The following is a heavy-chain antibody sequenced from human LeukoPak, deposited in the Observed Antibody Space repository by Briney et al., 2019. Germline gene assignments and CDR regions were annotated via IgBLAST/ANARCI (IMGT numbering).Heavy chain of an antibody. CDR1: GFTFTTYW. J-gene: IGHJ4*02. D-gene: IGHD6-13*01. V-gene: IGHV3-74*01. Sequence: GGSLRLSCAASGFTFTTYWMHWVRQAPGKGPVWVSRINGDGGSRNYADSVKGRFTISRDNAKNTLYLQMNSLRAEDTAVYHCASASSHRIAAGGDYWGQGTLVTVSS. CDR3: ASASSHRIAAGGDY. CDR2: INGDGGSR.